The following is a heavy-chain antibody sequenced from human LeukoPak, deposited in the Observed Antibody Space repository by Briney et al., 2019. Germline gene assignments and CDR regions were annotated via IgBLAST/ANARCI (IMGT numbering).Heavy chain of an antibody. CDR2: IWYDGSNK. D-gene: IGHD3-22*01. J-gene: IGHJ4*02. V-gene: IGHV3-33*08. Sequence: GGSLRLSCAASGFTFSSYGMHWVRQAPGKGLEWVAVIWYDGSNKYYADSVKGRFTIFRDNSKSTLYLQMNSLRAEDTAVYYCARDNRYSSGYLFGYWGQGTLVTVSS. CDR3: ARDNRYSSGYLFGY. CDR1: GFTFSSYG.